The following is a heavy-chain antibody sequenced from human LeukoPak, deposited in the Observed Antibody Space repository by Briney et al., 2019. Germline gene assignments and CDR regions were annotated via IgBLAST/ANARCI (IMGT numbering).Heavy chain of an antibody. D-gene: IGHD6-19*01. CDR3: AKDRVAVAGYFDY. CDR1: GFTFSSYA. Sequence: HPGGSLRLSCAASGFTFSSYAMSWVRQAPGKGLDWVSAISGSGGSTYYADSVKGRFTISRDNSKNTLYLQMNSLGAEDTAVYYCAKDRVAVAGYFDYWGQGALVTVSS. V-gene: IGHV3-23*01. CDR2: ISGSGGST. J-gene: IGHJ4*02.